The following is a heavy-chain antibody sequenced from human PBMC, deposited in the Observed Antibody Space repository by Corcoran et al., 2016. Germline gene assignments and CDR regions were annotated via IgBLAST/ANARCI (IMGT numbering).Heavy chain of an antibody. CDR3: ARHRKSGWYFDL. CDR2: MRHRGRT. V-gene: IGHV4-34*01. D-gene: IGHD3-10*01. CDR1: GGSFSDHS. J-gene: IGHJ2*01. Sequence: QVQLQQWGAGLLKPSETLSLTCAVYGGSFSDHSWSWIRQPPGKGLEWIGEMRHRGRTTYNPSLKSRITISVDTSKNQFSLKLSSVSAADTAVYYRARHRKSGWYFDLWGRGTLVTVSS.